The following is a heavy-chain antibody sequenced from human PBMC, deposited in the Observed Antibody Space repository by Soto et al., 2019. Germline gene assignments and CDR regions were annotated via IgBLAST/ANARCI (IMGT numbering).Heavy chain of an antibody. J-gene: IGHJ6*02. CDR2: IYYSGST. CDR3: ARVRRIDDSSGYYYYYYGMDV. D-gene: IGHD3-22*01. Sequence: PSETLSLTCTVSGGSISSYYWSWIRQPPGKGLEWIGYIYYSGSTNYNPSLKSRVTISVDTSKNQFSLKLSSVTAADTAVYYCARVRRIDDSSGYYYYYYGMDVWGQGTTVTVSS. V-gene: IGHV4-59*01. CDR1: GGSISSYY.